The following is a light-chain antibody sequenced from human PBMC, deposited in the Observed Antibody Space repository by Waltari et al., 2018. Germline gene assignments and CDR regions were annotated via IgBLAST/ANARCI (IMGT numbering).Light chain of an antibody. CDR2: EDS. CDR3: YSTDSSANYRV. J-gene: IGLJ3*02. V-gene: IGLV3-10*01. Sequence: SYELPQPPSVSVSPGQTARITCSGDALPTKYAYWYQQKSGQAPVLVIYEDSKRPSGIPERFSGSSSGTLATLTISGAQVEDEADYFCYSTDSSANYRVFGGGTKLTVL. CDR1: ALPTKY.